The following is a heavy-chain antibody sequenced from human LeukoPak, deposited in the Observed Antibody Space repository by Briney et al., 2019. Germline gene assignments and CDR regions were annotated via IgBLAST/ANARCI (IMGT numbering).Heavy chain of an antibody. CDR3: ARGIESYGDYGY. CDR2: MYNSGST. D-gene: IGHD4-17*01. Sequence: SETLSLTCTVSGGSISGSYWSWIRQPPGKGLEWIAYMYNSGSTNYNPYLKSRVTISIDTSKNQFSLKLSSLTAADTAIYYCARGIESYGDYGYWGQGILVTVSS. J-gene: IGHJ4*02. V-gene: IGHV4-59*01. CDR1: GGSISGSY.